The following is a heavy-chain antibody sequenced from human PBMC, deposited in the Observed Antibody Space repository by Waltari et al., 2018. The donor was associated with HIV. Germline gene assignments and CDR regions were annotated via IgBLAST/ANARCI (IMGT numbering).Heavy chain of an antibody. J-gene: IGHJ3*02. Sequence: EVQLVESGGGLVQPGGSLRLSCPASGFTFSSYWMRWLRQAPGKGLEWVANIKQDGSEKYYVDSVKGRFTISRDNAKNSLYLQMNSLRAEDTAVYYCARVGTMQAFDIWGQGTMVTVSS. CDR2: IKQDGSEK. CDR3: ARVGTMQAFDI. CDR1: GFTFSSYW. V-gene: IGHV3-7*01. D-gene: IGHD3-10*01.